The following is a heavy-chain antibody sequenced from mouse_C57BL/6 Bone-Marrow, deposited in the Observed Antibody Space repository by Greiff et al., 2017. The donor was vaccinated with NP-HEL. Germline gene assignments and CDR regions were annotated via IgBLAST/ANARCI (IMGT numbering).Heavy chain of an antibody. J-gene: IGHJ2*01. Sequence: VQLQQPGAELVKPGASVQLSCKASGYTFTSYWMHWVKQRPGQGLEWIGMIHPNSGSTNYNEKFKSKATLTVDKSSSTAYMQLSSLTSEDSAVYYCAKDITTVVAPYYFDYWGQGTTLTVSS. V-gene: IGHV1-64*01. D-gene: IGHD1-1*01. CDR3: AKDITTVVAPYYFDY. CDR2: IHPNSGST. CDR1: GYTFTSYW.